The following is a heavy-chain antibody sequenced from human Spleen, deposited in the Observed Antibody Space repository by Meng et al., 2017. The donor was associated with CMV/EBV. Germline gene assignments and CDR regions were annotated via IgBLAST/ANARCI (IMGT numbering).Heavy chain of an antibody. CDR3: ARGGTVVIPLDY. V-gene: IGHV4-59*01. CDR1: GGSFSGYD. D-gene: IGHD4-23*01. Sequence: GSLRLSCAVYGGSFSGYDWSWIRQTPGKGLEWIGYIYHSGSTNYNPTLKSRVTMSVDTSKNQFSLKLSSVTAADTAVYYCARGGTVVIPLDYWGQGTLVTVSS. CDR2: IYHSGST. J-gene: IGHJ4*02.